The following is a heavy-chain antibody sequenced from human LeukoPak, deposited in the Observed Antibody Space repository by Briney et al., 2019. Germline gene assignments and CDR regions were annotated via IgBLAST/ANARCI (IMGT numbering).Heavy chain of an antibody. D-gene: IGHD6-6*01. J-gene: IGHJ6*02. Sequence: GGSLRLSCAASGFTFSSYSMVWVRQAPGKGLEWVSSISSGSNYIYYADSVKGRFTISRDNARTSLYLQMNSLRAEDTTVYYCARDKAQDSVYYGMDVWGQGTTVTVSS. CDR2: ISSGSNYI. CDR3: ARDKAQDSVYYGMDV. CDR1: GFTFSSYS. V-gene: IGHV3-21*06.